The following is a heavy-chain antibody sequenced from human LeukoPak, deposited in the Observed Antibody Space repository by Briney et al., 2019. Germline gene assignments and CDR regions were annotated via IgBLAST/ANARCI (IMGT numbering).Heavy chain of an antibody. V-gene: IGHV3-7*05. CDR3: AGGLLPY. D-gene: IGHD2-21*01. CDR2: IKEDGSEK. J-gene: IGHJ4*02. CDR1: GFTFSGYW. Sequence: GGSLRLSCAASGFTFSGYWMTWVHQAPGKGLEWVANIKEDGSEKYYVDSVKGRFTISRDNAKNLLYLQMHSLRAEDTAVYYCAGGLLPYWGQGTLVTVSS.